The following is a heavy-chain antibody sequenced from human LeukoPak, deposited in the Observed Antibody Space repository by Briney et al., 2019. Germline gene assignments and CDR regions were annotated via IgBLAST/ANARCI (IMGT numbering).Heavy chain of an antibody. Sequence: GGSLRLSCAASGFTFSSLSMIWLRQAPGKGLEGVSGISGSGANTFYGDYEKGRFTISRDNYKNTLFLQMNTLRAEDTAIYYCAKNWVDNGRANGFDVWGQGTMVTVSS. CDR2: ISGSGANT. V-gene: IGHV3-23*01. D-gene: IGHD1-1*01. J-gene: IGHJ3*01. CDR3: AKNWVDNGRANGFDV. CDR1: GFTFSSLS.